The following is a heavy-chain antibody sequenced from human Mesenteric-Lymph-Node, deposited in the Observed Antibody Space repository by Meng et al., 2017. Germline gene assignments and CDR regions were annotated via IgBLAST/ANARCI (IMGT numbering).Heavy chain of an antibody. CDR3: GRPHGPWSGHYAMDF. V-gene: IGHV1-2*02. J-gene: IGHJ6*02. CDR1: GYTFIDYL. CDR2: INPNDGGT. Sequence: ASVKVSCKAFGYTFIDYLIHWVRQAPGQGPEWMGWINPNDGGTRYAQKFQGRVTITTDESTSTAYMELSSLTSADTAVYYCGRPHGPWSGHYAMDFWGQGTAVTVSS. D-gene: IGHD3-3*01.